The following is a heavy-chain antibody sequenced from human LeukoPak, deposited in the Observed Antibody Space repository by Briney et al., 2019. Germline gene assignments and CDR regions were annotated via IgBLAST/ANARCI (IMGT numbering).Heavy chain of an antibody. CDR1: GYTFTDYY. V-gene: IGHV1-2*02. CDR2: IHPNSGGT. CDR3: GRKSAARKISEFDY. Sequence: GASVKVSCKASGYTFTDYYMNWVRQAPGQGLEWMGWIHPNSGGTNYAQKFQGRVTMTRDTSISTAYMELSRLTSDDTAVYYCGRKSAARKISEFDYWGQGTLVTVSS. D-gene: IGHD6-6*01. J-gene: IGHJ4*02.